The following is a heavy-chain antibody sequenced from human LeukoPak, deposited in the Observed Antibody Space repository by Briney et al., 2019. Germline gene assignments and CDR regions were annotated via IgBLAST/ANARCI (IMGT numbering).Heavy chain of an antibody. CDR2: IYHSGST. CDR3: ARGLRHYGSGSYTDY. D-gene: IGHD3-10*01. J-gene: IGHJ4*02. V-gene: IGHV4-30-2*01. Sequence: SQTLSLTCTVSGGSISSGGYYWSWIRQPPGKGLEWIGYIYHSGSTYYNPSLKSRVTISVDRSKNQFSLKLSSVTAADTAVYYCARGLRHYGSGSYTDYWGQGTLVTVSS. CDR1: GGSISSGGYY.